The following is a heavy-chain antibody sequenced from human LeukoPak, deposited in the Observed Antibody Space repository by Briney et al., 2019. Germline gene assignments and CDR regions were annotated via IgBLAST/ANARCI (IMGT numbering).Heavy chain of an antibody. CDR2: INHSGST. D-gene: IGHD3-22*01. CDR3: ARGPGYYYDSSGYRPYYYYGMDV. V-gene: IGHV4-34*01. CDR1: GGSFSGYY. J-gene: IGHJ6*02. Sequence: SETLSLTCAVYGGSFSGYYWSCIRQPPGKGLEWIGEINHSGSTNYNPSLKSRVTISVDTSKNQFSLKLSSVTAADTAVYYCARGPGYYYDSSGYRPYYYYGMDVWGQGTTVTVSS.